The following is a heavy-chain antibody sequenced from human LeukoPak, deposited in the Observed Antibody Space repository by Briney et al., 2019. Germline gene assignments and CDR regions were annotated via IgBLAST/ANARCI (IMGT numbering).Heavy chain of an antibody. CDR3: AKDIGMVRGVTHFDY. V-gene: IGHV3-23*01. D-gene: IGHD3-10*01. CDR1: GFTFSSYA. Sequence: PGGSLRLSCAASGFTFSSYAMSWVRQAPGKGLEWVSAISGSGGSTYYADSVKGRFTISRDNSKNTLYLQMNSLRAEDTAVYYCAKDIGMVRGVTHFDYWGQGTLVTVSS. J-gene: IGHJ4*02. CDR2: ISGSGGST.